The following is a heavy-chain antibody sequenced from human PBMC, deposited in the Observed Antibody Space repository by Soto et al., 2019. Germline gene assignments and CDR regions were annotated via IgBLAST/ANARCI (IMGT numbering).Heavy chain of an antibody. V-gene: IGHV4-61*01. CDR1: GGSVSSGSYY. D-gene: IGHD6-13*01. CDR3: ASQYSSSWYYYGMDV. CDR2: IYYSGST. J-gene: IGHJ6*02. Sequence: QVQLQESGPGLVKPSETLSLTCTVSGGSVSSGSYYWSWIRQPPGEGLEWIGYIYYSGSTNYNPSLKSRVTISVDTSKNQFSLKLSSVTAADTAVYYCASQYSSSWYYYGMDVWGQGTTVTVSS.